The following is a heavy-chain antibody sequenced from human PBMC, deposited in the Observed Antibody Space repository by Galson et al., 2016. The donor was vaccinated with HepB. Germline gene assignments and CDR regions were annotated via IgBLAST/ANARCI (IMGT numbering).Heavy chain of an antibody. J-gene: IGHJ1*01. CDR2: IWYDGRDK. Sequence: SLRLSCAASGFTFSSSGIHWVRQAPGKGLEWVAVIWYDGRDKYYADSVRGRFIISRDNSKNTVFLQMNRLRAEDTAGYYCAKDPSQFCSSVSCQRAYLLHWGQGTLVTVTS. V-gene: IGHV3-33*03. D-gene: IGHD2-2*01. CDR3: AKDPSQFCSSVSCQRAYLLH. CDR1: GFTFSSSG.